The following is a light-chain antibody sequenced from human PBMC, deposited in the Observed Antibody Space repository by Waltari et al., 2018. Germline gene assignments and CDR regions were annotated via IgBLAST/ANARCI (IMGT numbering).Light chain of an antibody. Sequence: QSALTQPASVSGSPGQSITISCTGTSSDVGDYNFVSWYPQYPGKAPKLMIYDVSKRPSGVSNRFSGSKSGNTASLTISGLQAEDEADYYCSSYTSSSTWVFGGGTKLTVL. CDR2: DVS. V-gene: IGLV2-14*01. CDR1: SSDVGDYNF. J-gene: IGLJ3*02. CDR3: SSYTSSSTWV.